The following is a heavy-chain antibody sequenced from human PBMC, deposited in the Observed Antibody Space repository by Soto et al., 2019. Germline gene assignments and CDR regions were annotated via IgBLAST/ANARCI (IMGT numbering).Heavy chain of an antibody. CDR3: ARGRIAVAGDYYFDY. D-gene: IGHD6-19*01. CDR2: TIPIFGTA. CDR1: GGTFSSYA. J-gene: IGHJ4*02. Sequence: QVQLVQSGAEVKKPGSSVKVSCKASGGTFSSYAISWVRQAPGQGLEWMGGTIPIFGTANYAQKFQGRVTITADEYTSTAYMELSSLRSEDTAVYYCARGRIAVAGDYYFDYWGQGTLVTVSS. V-gene: IGHV1-69*12.